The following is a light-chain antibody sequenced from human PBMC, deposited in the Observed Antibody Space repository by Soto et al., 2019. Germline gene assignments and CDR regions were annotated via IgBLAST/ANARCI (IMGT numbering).Light chain of an antibody. CDR1: RFNIGKDF. J-gene: IGLJ2*01. CDR2: DDT. CDR3: GAWDSSLSVVV. V-gene: IGLV1-51*01. Sequence: QSVLTQPPSVSAAPGQQVTISCSGSRFNIGKDFVSWYQQLPGTAPKLLIYDDTKRSSGIPDRFSGSKSGTSATLGIAGLQTGYEAEYYCGAWDSSLSVVVFGGGTKLTVL.